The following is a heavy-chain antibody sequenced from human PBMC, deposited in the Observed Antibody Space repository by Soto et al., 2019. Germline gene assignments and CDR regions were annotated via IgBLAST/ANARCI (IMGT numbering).Heavy chain of an antibody. J-gene: IGHJ3*02. V-gene: IGHV3-15*07. CDR2: IKSKTDGGTT. Sequence: XXSLRLSCAASGFIFNNAWMHWVLQAPGKGLEWVGRIKSKTDGGTTDYAAPVKGRFTISRDDSKNTLYLQMNSLKTEDTAVYYCTHQRWGAFEIWGQGTMVTVSS. D-gene: IGHD2-2*01. CDR3: THQRWGAFEI. CDR1: GFIFNNAW.